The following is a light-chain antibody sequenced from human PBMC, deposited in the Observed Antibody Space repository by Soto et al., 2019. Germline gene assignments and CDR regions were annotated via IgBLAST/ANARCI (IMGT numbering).Light chain of an antibody. CDR1: QGISSY. CDR2: AAS. CDR3: QQLNSYPVT. V-gene: IGKV1-9*01. J-gene: IGKJ4*01. Sequence: DIQLTQSPSFLSASVGDRVTITCRASQGISSYLAWYQQKPGKAPKLLIYAASTLQSGVPSRFSGSGSGTDFTLTISSLQPADFATYYCQQLNSYPVTFGGGTKVEIK.